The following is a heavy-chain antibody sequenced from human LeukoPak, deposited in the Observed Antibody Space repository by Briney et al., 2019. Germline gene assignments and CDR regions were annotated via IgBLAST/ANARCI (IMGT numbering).Heavy chain of an antibody. V-gene: IGHV3-11*01. D-gene: IGHD2-2*01. CDR1: GFTFSDYY. J-gene: IGHJ3*02. CDR2: ISSSGSTI. CDR3: ARPPCSSTSRLETDAFDI. Sequence: GGSLRLSCAASGFTFSDYYMSWIRQAPGKGLEWVSYISSSGSTIYYADSVKGRFTISRDNAKNSLYLQMNSLRAEDTAVYYCARPPCSSTSRLETDAFDIWGQGTMVTVSS.